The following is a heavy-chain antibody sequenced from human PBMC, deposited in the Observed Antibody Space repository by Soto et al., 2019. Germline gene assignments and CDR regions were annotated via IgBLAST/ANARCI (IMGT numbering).Heavy chain of an antibody. J-gene: IGHJ4*02. CDR1: GYTFTSYA. Sequence: QVQLVQSGAEVKKPGASVKVSCKASGYTFTSYAMHWLRQAPGQRPEWMGWINAGNGNTKYSQKFQGRVNITRDTSASTAYMELSSLRSEDTAVYYCARPPFGSSYYFDYWGQGTLVTVSS. V-gene: IGHV1-3*01. CDR3: ARPPFGSSYYFDY. CDR2: INAGNGNT. D-gene: IGHD6-13*01.